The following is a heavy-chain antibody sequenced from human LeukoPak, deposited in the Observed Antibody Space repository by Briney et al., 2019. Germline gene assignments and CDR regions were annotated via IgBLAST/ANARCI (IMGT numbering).Heavy chain of an antibody. CDR2: ISSSGSTI. CDR3: ARGEDSSGYLDY. J-gene: IGHJ4*02. CDR1: GFTFSSYS. D-gene: IGHD3-22*01. Sequence: PGGSLRLSCAASGFTFSSYSMNWVRQAPGKGLEWVSYISSSGSTIYYADSVKGRFTISRDNAKNSLYLQMNSLRAEDTAVYYCARGEDSSGYLDYWGQGTLVTVSS. V-gene: IGHV3-48*04.